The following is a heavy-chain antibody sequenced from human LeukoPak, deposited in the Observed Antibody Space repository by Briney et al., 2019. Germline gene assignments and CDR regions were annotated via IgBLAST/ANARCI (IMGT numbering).Heavy chain of an antibody. CDR3: ASVAMSTTNFNC. Sequence: SETLSLTCAVYGGSFSDYYWSWIRQPPGNGLEWIGEINHSGSTNYNPSLKSRITISVDTSRNQISLKLSSVTAADTAVYYCASVAMSTTNFNCWGQGTLVTVSS. V-gene: IGHV4-34*01. CDR1: GGSFSDYY. CDR2: INHSGST. D-gene: IGHD5-24*01. J-gene: IGHJ4*02.